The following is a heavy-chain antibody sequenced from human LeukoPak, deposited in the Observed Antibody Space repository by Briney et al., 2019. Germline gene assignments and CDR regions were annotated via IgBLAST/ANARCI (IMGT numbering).Heavy chain of an antibody. Sequence: PGGSLRLSCAASGFTFSSDWMSWVRQAPGKGLEWVANIKQDESEEYYVDSVKGRFTISRDNANNSLYLQMNSLRADDTAVYYCARVGGSCYGYWGQGIQVTVSS. J-gene: IGHJ4*02. CDR3: ARVGGSCYGY. D-gene: IGHD2-15*01. V-gene: IGHV3-7*01. CDR1: GFTFSSDW. CDR2: IKQDESEE.